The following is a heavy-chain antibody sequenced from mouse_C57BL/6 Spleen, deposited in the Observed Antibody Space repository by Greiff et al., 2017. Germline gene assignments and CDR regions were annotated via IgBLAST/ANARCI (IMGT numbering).Heavy chain of an antibody. CDR2: IWSGGST. Sequence: QVQLQQSGPGLVQPSQSLSITCTASGFSLTSYGVHWVRQSPGKGLEWLGVIWSGGSTDYNAAFISRLSISKDNSKSQVFFKMNSLQADDTAIYYCASKYDYDQYAMDYWGQGTSVTVSS. J-gene: IGHJ4*01. CDR1: GFSLTSYG. D-gene: IGHD2-4*01. V-gene: IGHV2-2*01. CDR3: ASKYDYDQYAMDY.